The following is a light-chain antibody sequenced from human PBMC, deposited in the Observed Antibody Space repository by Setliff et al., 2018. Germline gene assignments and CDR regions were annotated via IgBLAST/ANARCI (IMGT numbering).Light chain of an antibody. CDR1: SRDVGGYNY. V-gene: IGLV2-14*03. Sequence: QSALIQPASVSGSPGQSITISCSGPSRDVGGYNYVSWYQHCPGKAPQLIIYGGNKRPSGISDRFSGSKSGNTASLTISGLQVEDEADYYCSSYTRDNFVFASGTKV. CDR3: SSYTRDNFV. J-gene: IGLJ1*01. CDR2: GGN.